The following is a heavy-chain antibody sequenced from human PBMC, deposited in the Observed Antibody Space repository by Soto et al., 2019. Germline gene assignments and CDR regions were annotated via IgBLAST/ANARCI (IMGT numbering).Heavy chain of an antibody. D-gene: IGHD3-10*01. Sequence: QVQLVQSGAEMKKPGSSVKVSCQSSGGTFNTYAMNWVRQAPGQGPEWMGDISPMFGAANYAPKFQGRVTITADESTGTSYMQLSSLTSEDTALYFCAREVQVHTPAFLYRGQGTLVTVSS. CDR1: GGTFNTYA. CDR2: ISPMFGAA. V-gene: IGHV1-69*19. J-gene: IGHJ4*02. CDR3: AREVQVHTPAFLY.